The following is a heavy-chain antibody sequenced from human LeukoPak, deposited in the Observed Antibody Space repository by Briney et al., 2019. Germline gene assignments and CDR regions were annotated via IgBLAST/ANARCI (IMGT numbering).Heavy chain of an antibody. J-gene: IGHJ5*02. CDR2: IYYSGST. D-gene: IGHD6-13*01. CDR3: ARLGPADWFDP. Sequence: SETLSLTCTVSGGSISTYYGNWIRQAPGKGLEWIGYIYYSGSTNYNPSLKSRVTISVDRSKNQFSLKLSSVTAADTAVYYCARLGPADWFDPWGQGTLVTVSS. V-gene: IGHV4-59*12. CDR1: GGSISTYY.